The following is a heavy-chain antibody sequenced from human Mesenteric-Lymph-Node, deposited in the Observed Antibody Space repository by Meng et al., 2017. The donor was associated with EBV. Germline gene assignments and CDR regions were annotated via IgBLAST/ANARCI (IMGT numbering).Heavy chain of an antibody. CDR3: ATFASSLYWNQLLSREGY. V-gene: IGHV1-2*04. CDR2: TKPDRGGT. J-gene: IGHJ4*02. Sequence: VQSVQSGTEEEKARDSVKVLRKASEYPFTGSYTHWLCQAPGQRLEVMGRTKPDRGGTNYAQKFQGWVTMTRDTSISTTYMELRRLRSDDTAVFYCATFASSLYWNQLLSREGYWGQGTLVTVSS. D-gene: IGHD2-2*01. CDR1: EYPFTGSY.